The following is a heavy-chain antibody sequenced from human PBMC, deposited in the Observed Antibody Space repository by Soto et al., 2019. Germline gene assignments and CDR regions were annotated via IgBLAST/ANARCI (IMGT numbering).Heavy chain of an antibody. Sequence: GGSLRLSCAVSGFTFSSYAMSWVRQAPGKGLEWVSSISGSGDSTNYADSVKGRFTISRDNSKNTLYLQMNSLRAEDTAVYYCAKVNAFYGFWSGHDWGQGTLVTVSS. CDR2: ISGSGDST. CDR1: GFTFSSYA. J-gene: IGHJ4*02. CDR3: AKVNAFYGFWSGHD. D-gene: IGHD3-3*01. V-gene: IGHV3-23*01.